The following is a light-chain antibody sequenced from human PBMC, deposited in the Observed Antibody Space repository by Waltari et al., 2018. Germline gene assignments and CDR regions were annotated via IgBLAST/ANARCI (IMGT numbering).Light chain of an antibody. Sequence: EIVLTQSPSTLSLSPGERATLSCRASQYISTYLAWYQQKPGQAPRLLIYDTSKRATGIPARSSGSRSGTGFTLTISSLEPEDFAVYYCHQRSDWPLTFGGGTKVEV. V-gene: IGKV3-11*01. CDR1: QYISTY. CDR2: DTS. CDR3: HQRSDWPLT. J-gene: IGKJ4*01.